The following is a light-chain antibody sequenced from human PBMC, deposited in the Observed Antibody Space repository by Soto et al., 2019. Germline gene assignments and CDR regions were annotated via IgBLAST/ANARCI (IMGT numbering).Light chain of an antibody. CDR3: SSYTSSSTYV. V-gene: IGLV2-14*01. CDR2: DVS. CDR1: SSDVGGYKY. Sequence: QSALTQPASVSGSPGQSITISCTGTSSDVGGYKYVSWYQQHPGKAPKLMICDVSTRPSGVSIRFSGSKSGNTASLTISGLQAEDEADYYCSSYTSSSTYVFGTGTKLTVL. J-gene: IGLJ1*01.